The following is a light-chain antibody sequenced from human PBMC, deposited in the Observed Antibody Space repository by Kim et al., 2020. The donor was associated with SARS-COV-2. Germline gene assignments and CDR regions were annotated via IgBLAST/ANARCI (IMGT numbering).Light chain of an antibody. Sequence: SPGQTASISCSGDRLGDEDDCWYQQKPGPCPVLVFDKDSERTPGTPERVGGSDSRNTATLTMSGTGAMAEADDDYQAWASSTRTGVFGGGTKVTVL. CDR3: QAWASSTRTGV. J-gene: IGLJ1*01. CDR1: RLGDED. CDR2: KDS. V-gene: IGLV3-1*01.